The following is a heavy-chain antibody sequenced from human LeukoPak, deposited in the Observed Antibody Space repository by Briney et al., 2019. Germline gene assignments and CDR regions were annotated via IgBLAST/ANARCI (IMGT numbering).Heavy chain of an antibody. CDR1: GFTFTSSA. CDR2: IVVGSGNT. V-gene: IGHV1-58*02. CDR3: AATLIGYCSGGSCYSRHLHYYYGMDV. Sequence: SVKVSCKASGFTFTSSAMQWVRQARGQRLEWIGWIVVGSGNTNYAQKFQERVTITRDMSTSTAYMELSSLRSEDTAVYYCAATLIGYCSGGSCYSRHLHYYYGMDVWGQGTTVTVSS. D-gene: IGHD2-15*01. J-gene: IGHJ6*02.